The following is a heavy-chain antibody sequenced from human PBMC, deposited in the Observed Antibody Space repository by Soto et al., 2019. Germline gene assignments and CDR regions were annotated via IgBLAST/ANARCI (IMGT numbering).Heavy chain of an antibody. CDR3: ARVRDWFDP. CDR1: RGSFSGYY. CDR2: IDHSGYT. D-gene: IGHD3-3*01. J-gene: IGHJ5*02. Sequence: PYETLSLTCAVYRGSFSGYYWNWIRQHTGKGLEWIGEIDHSGYTNYNPSLKSRVTIAVDTSKNQFSLRLTSVPAAAMAVYYCARVRDWFDPWGQGTLVTVSS. V-gene: IGHV4-34*01.